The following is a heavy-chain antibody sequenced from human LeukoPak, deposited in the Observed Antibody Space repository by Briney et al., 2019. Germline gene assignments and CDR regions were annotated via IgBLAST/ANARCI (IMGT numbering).Heavy chain of an antibody. V-gene: IGHV3-21*01. CDR3: AREVSGSYTFDY. D-gene: IGHD1-26*01. CDR1: GFTFSSYS. Sequence: PGGSLRLSCAASGFTFSSYSMNWVRQAPGKGLEWVSSISSSSSYIYYADSVKGRFTISRDNAKNSLYLQMNSLRAEDTAVYYCAREVSGSYTFDYWGQGTLVTVSS. CDR2: ISSSSSYI. J-gene: IGHJ4*02.